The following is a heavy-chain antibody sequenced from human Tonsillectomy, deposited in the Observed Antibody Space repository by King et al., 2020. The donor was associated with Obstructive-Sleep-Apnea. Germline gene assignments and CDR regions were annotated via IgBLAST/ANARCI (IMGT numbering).Heavy chain of an antibody. CDR2: IYYSGST. D-gene: IGHD6-13*01. CDR1: GGSISSGDYY. CDR3: ARAVINSWDVGLSIKPPTPYVDS. V-gene: IGHV4-30-4*01. J-gene: IGHJ4*02. Sequence: VQLQESGPGLVKPSQTLSLTCNVSGGSISSGDYYWSWIRQPPGKGLEWIGHIYYSGSTSYSPSLKSRITISVDTSKNQFSLKLSSVTAADTAVYYCARAVINSWDVGLSIKPPTPYVDSWGQGTLVTVSS.